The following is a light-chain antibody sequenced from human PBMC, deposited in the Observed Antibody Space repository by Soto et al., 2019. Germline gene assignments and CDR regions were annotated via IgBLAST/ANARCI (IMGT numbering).Light chain of an antibody. CDR2: AVN. CDR3: FSFTTARTHG. Sequence: QSLLTQPASLSGSPGQSITISCTGTSSGIGAYDYVSWFQQHPGKSPTHMISAVNYRPSWCTNRFPGSQTGNTSYLTFSWLLVEDEAEYFCFSFTTARTHGFGAGTKGTV. CDR1: SSGIGAYDY. J-gene: IGLJ1*01. V-gene: IGLV2-14*01.